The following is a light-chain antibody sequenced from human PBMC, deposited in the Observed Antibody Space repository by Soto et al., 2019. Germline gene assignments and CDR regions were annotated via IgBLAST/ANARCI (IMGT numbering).Light chain of an antibody. Sequence: DIQMTQSPSTLSASVGDRVTITCRASQSISSWLAWYQQRPGKAPKLLIHKASSLESGGPSRFCGSGSGTEFSLTISSLQPDDFANYYCQQYNSYSWTFVQGTKVEIK. CDR1: QSISSW. V-gene: IGKV1-5*03. J-gene: IGKJ1*01. CDR3: QQYNSYSWT. CDR2: KAS.